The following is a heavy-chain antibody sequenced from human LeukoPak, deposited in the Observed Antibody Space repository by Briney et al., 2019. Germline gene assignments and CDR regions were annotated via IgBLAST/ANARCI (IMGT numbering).Heavy chain of an antibody. D-gene: IGHD5-18*01. V-gene: IGHV3-23*01. CDR3: AKPNPELTIQFDY. J-gene: IGHJ4*02. Sequence: PGGSLRLFSAASGFTFSSYAMSWVRQAPGKGLEWVSAISGSGGSTYYADSVKGRFTISRDNSKNTLYLQMNSLRAEDTAVYYCAKPNPELTIQFDYWGQGTLVTVSS. CDR2: ISGSGGST. CDR1: GFTFSSYA.